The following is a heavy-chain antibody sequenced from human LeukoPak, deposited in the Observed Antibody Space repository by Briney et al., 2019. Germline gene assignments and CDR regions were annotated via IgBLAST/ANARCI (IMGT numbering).Heavy chain of an antibody. V-gene: IGHV4-31*03. CDR3: TASSGVTLGRF. Sequence: SETLSLTCTVSGGSINSGSHCYNWTRQQPGEGREWIGYIYYTGSTSYNPSLDSRVTMSVDTSMNQVSLELSSLTAADTAVYYCTASSGVTLGRFWGQGTLVTVSS. CDR2: IYYTGST. D-gene: IGHD3-16*01. CDR1: GGSINSGSHC. J-gene: IGHJ4*02.